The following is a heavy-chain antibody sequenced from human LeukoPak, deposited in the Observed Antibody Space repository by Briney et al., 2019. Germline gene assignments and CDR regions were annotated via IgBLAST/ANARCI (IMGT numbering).Heavy chain of an antibody. D-gene: IGHD5-18*01. CDR3: ATYRQIQVPFEF. CDR1: GFTFSSYR. V-gene: IGHV3-74*01. Sequence: GGSLRLSCAAFGFTFSSYRMHWVRQAPGKGLVWVSRINSDGSSRHYADSVKGRFTISRDNSRSTLSLQMDSLRAEDTATYYCATYRQIQVPFEFWGQGTLVTVSS. CDR2: INSDGSSR. J-gene: IGHJ4*02.